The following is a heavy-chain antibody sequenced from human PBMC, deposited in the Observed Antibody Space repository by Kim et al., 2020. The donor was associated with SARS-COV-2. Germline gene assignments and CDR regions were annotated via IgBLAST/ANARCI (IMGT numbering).Heavy chain of an antibody. V-gene: IGHV3-7*03. CDR2: IKDDGGEK. J-gene: IGHJ4*02. Sequence: GGSLRLSCAASGFTFSSYWMTWVRQAPGKGLEWVANIKDDGGEKYYVASVKGRFTVSRDNAKHSLYLQMDSLRAEDTAVYYCARDRARRFDYLGQATLV. CDR3: ARDRARRFDY. CDR1: GFTFSSYW.